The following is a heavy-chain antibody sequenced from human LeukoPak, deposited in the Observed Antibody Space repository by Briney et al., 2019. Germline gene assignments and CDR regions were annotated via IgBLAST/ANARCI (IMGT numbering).Heavy chain of an antibody. CDR3: ARRRLGYYFDY. J-gene: IGHJ4*01. CDR2: INHSGST. V-gene: IGHV4-34*01. Sequence: PSETLSLTCAAYGGSFSGYYWSWIRQPPGKGLEWIGEINHSGSTNYNPSLKSRVTLSADTSKNQFSLTLNSVTAADTAVYYCARRRLGYYFDYWGQGSLVTVSS. D-gene: IGHD5-24*01. CDR1: GGSFSGYY.